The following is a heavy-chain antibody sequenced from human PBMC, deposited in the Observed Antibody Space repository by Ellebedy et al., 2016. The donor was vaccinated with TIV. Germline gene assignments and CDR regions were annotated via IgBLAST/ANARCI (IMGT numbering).Heavy chain of an antibody. CDR2: INHSGST. Sequence: MPSETLSLTCAVYGGSFSGYYWSWIRQPPGKGLEWIGEINHSGSTNYNPSLKSRVTISVDTSKNQFSLKLSSVTAADTAVYYCARATVSSSYKIYNWFDPWGQGTLVTVSS. CDR1: GGSFSGYY. J-gene: IGHJ5*02. V-gene: IGHV4-34*01. CDR3: ARATVSSSYKIYNWFDP. D-gene: IGHD3-22*01.